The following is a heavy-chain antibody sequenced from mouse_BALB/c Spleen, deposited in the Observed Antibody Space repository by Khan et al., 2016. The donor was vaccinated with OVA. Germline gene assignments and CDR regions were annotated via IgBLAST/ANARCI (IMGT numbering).Heavy chain of an antibody. CDR2: IYPGSANA. D-gene: IGHD2-4*01. Sequence: QVQLQQSGPELVKPGASVKISCKASGYTFTDYHITWVKQKPGQGPEWIGWIYPGSANARYNEKFKCKATLTVDTSSSTAFMQLNSLTSENAAVYFCAGGLDFWGQGNTLIVSS. CDR3: AGGLDF. CDR1: GYTFTDYH. V-gene: IGHV1-84*02. J-gene: IGHJ2*01.